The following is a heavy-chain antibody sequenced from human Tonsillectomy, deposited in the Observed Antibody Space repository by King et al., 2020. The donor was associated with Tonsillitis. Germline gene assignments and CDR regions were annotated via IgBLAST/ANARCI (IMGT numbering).Heavy chain of an antibody. CDR3: VRDLSIFGAIFAY. D-gene: IGHD3-3*01. CDR1: GFTLSDYA. J-gene: IGHJ4*02. CDR2: VSYDGTND. Sequence: VQLVESGGGVVQPGRSLRLSCAASGFTLSDYAMHWVRQAPGKGLEWVAVVSYDGTNDYYGDSVKGRFTISRDNSKNTLYLQMNSLRAEDTAVYYCVRDLSIFGAIFAYWGQGTLVIVSS. V-gene: IGHV3-30*04.